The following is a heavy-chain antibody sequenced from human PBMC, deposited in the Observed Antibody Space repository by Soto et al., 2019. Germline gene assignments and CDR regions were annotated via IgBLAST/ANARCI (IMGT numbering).Heavy chain of an antibody. CDR2: IWYDGSNK. Sequence: GGSLRLSCAASGFTFSSYGMHWVRQAPGKGLEWVAVIWYDGSNKYYADSVKGRFTISRDNSKNTLYLQMNSLRAEDTAVYYCARDLSSDAGRKAVDCSGGSCHRLPPDERTYYYGMDVWGQGTTVTVSS. CDR3: ARDLSSDAGRKAVDCSGGSCHRLPPDERTYYYGMDV. CDR1: GFTFSSYG. V-gene: IGHV3-33*01. D-gene: IGHD2-15*01. J-gene: IGHJ6*02.